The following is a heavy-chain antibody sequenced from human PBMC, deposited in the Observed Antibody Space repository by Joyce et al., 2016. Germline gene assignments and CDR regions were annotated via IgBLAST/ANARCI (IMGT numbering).Heavy chain of an antibody. CDR1: GFIFDDYT. CDR2: ITWDAGSI. CDR3: AKDKYMRSSRESHFHH. V-gene: IGHV3-43*01. Sequence: EVQLVDSGGVVVQPGGSPRLSCAASGFIFDDYTMFWVRQPPGKGLEWVSLITWDAGSIYYADSVKDRFTISRDNSKNSLFLQINSLKTEDTALYYCAKDKYMRSSRESHFHHWGQGTPVIVSS. D-gene: IGHD6-6*01. J-gene: IGHJ1*01.